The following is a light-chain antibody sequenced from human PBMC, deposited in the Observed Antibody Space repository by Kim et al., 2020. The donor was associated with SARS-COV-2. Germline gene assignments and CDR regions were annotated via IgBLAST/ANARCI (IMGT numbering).Light chain of an antibody. CDR3: AAWDDSLNGVV. CDR1: SSNIGSNP. Sequence: QSVLTQPPSASATPGQRVTISCSGRSSNIGSNPVNWYQQFPGTAPKLLINNNSQRPSGVPDRFSGSKSGTSASLAINGLQSEDEADYYCAAWDDSLNGVVFGGGTQLTVL. V-gene: IGLV1-44*01. J-gene: IGLJ2*01. CDR2: NNS.